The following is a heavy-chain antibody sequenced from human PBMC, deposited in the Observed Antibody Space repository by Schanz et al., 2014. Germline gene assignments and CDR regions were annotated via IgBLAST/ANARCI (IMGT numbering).Heavy chain of an antibody. CDR3: ARDGFGGYLDS. D-gene: IGHD3-10*01. J-gene: IGHJ4*02. CDR2: IRQDGSAK. CDR1: GFTFSHYW. Sequence: EVHLVESGGGLVQPGGSLRLSCAASGFTFSHYWLSWVRQTPGKRLEWVANIRQDGSAKFYVDSVNSRFAISRDNAENSVYLQMNSLRAEGTAVYYCARDGFGGYLDSWGQGTLVTVSS. V-gene: IGHV3-7*03.